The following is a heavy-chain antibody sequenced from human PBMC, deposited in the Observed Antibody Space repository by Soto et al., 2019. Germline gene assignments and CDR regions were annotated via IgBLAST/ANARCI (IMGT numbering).Heavy chain of an antibody. CDR3: TTEYYYDSSGYYPDY. D-gene: IGHD3-22*01. Sequence: GGSLRLSCRASGFTFSNAWMNWVRQAPGKGLEWVGRIKSKTDGGTTDYAAPVKGRFTISRDDSKNTLYLQMNSLKTEDTAVYYCTTEYYYDSSGYYPDYWGQGTLVTVSS. CDR1: GFTFSNAW. J-gene: IGHJ4*02. CDR2: IKSKTDGGTT. V-gene: IGHV3-15*07.